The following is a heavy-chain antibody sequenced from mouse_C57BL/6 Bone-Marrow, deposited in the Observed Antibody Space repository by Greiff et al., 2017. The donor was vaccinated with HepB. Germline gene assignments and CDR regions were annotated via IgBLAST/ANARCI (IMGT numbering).Heavy chain of an antibody. J-gene: IGHJ1*03. CDR2: ISDGGSYT. CDR1: GFTFSSYA. V-gene: IGHV5-4*01. D-gene: IGHD1-1*01. Sequence: EVKLMESGGGLVKPGGSLKLSCAASGFTFSSYAMSWVRQTPEKRLEWVATISDGGSYTYYPDNVKGRFTISRDNAKNNLYLQMSHLKSEDTAMYYCARDATGYFDVWGTGTTVTVSS. CDR3: ARDATGYFDV.